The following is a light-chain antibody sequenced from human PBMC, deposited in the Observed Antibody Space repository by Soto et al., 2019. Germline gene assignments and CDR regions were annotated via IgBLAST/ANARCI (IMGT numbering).Light chain of an antibody. Sequence: QSVLIQPPSASGTPGQRVTISCSGRNSNIGSNTLSWYHQVPGTAPKVVIYSSDQRPSGVPDRLSASKSGTSASLAISGLQSADEGDYYCVAWDDRLNGCVFGGGTKLTVL. CDR2: SSD. CDR3: VAWDDRLNGCV. CDR1: NSNIGSNT. V-gene: IGLV1-44*01. J-gene: IGLJ3*02.